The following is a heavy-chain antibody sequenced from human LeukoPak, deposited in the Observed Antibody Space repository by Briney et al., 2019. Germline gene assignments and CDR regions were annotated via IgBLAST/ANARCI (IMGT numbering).Heavy chain of an antibody. J-gene: IGHJ6*03. CDR1: GFSFSGYS. CDR2: ISGSSSFI. CDR3: ARAMDV. Sequence: GGSLRLSCAASGFSFSGYSMNWVRQAPGKGLEWVSSISGSSSFIYYSDSLKGRFTISRDNAKNSVFLQMNSPRAEDTAVYYCARAMDVWGKGTTVTVSS. V-gene: IGHV3-21*01.